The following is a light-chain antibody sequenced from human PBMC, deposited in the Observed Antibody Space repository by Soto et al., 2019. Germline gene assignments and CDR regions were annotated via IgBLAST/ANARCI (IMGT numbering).Light chain of an antibody. J-gene: IGLJ2*01. V-gene: IGLV1-40*01. CDR1: SPNIGAGYD. CDR2: ADT. CDR3: QSYDRSLHVV. Sequence: QSVLTQPPSVSGAPGQRVTISCTGTSPNIGAGYDVHWYQQLPGIAPKLLIYADTNRPSGVPDRFSGSKSGSSASLAITGLQAEDEADYYCQSYDRSLHVVFGGGTKLTVL.